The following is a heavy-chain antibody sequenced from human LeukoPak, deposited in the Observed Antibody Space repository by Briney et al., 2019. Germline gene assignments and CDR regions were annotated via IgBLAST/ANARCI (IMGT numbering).Heavy chain of an antibody. V-gene: IGHV3-48*02. CDR1: GFTFSRFG. Sequence: GGSLRLSCAASGFTFSRFGMNWVRQAPGKGLEWISYISSSSSAIYYADSVKGRFTISRDNAKNSLYLQMNSLRDEDTAAYYCAQKGGTDHWGQGTLVTVSS. J-gene: IGHJ4*02. CDR2: ISSSSSAI. CDR3: AQKGGTDH. D-gene: IGHD6-25*01.